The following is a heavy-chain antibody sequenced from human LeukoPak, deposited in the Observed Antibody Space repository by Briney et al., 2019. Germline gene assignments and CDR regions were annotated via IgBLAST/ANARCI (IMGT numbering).Heavy chain of an antibody. V-gene: IGHV3-30*02. CDR1: GFTFSSYG. CDR3: AKDTTAAYGFDY. Sequence: GGSLRLSCAASGFTFSSYGMYWVRQAPGKGLEWMAFIRYDGSNKYYADSLKGRFTISRDYSKNTLYLHMNSLRPEDTAVYYCAKDTTAAYGFDYWGQGTLVTVSS. D-gene: IGHD6-13*01. CDR2: IRYDGSNK. J-gene: IGHJ4*02.